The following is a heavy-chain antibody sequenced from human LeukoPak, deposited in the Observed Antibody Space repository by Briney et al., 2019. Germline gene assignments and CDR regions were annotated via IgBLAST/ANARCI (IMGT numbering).Heavy chain of an antibody. CDR2: ISGRSSHI. J-gene: IGHJ1*01. D-gene: IGHD3-16*01. V-gene: IGHV3-21*01. CDR1: GFSFSDYD. CDR3: GRAFPPLRTSSAGDL. Sequence: GGSLRLSCSASGFSFSDYDMNWVRQAPGKGLEWVSAISGRSSHIYYGESVKGRFTISRDNAKNSLYLQMDSLGVEDTAVYYCGRAFPPLRTSSAGDLWGQRTLVIVSS.